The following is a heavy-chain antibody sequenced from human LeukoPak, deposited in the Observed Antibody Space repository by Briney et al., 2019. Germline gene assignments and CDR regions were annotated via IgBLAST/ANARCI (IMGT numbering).Heavy chain of an antibody. D-gene: IGHD3-10*01. J-gene: IGHJ4*02. V-gene: IGHV3-23*01. CDR3: AQRELSVIY. Sequence: GGSLRLSCAASGSTPTKYAMSWVRQAPGKGLEWVSAISVGVGSTYYADSVKGRFTISRDSSKNTLFLQMNSLRAEDTAVYYCAQRELSVIYWGQGTLVTVSS. CDR1: GSTPTKYA. CDR2: ISVGVGST.